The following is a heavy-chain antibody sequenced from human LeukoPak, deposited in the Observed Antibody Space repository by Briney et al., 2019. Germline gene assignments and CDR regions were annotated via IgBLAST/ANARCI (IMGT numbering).Heavy chain of an antibody. CDR2: ISWNSGSI. CDR3: AKESSMGVLDY. Sequence: GVSLRLLRGASVFTHDDYATHWVRQARGKGLVDVSGISWNSGSIGYADSVKGRFTVSRDNAKNSLYLQMNSLRAEDTALYYCAKESSMGVLDYWGQGTLVTVSS. J-gene: IGHJ4*02. V-gene: IGHV3-9*01. D-gene: IGHD1-26*01. CDR1: VFTHDDYA.